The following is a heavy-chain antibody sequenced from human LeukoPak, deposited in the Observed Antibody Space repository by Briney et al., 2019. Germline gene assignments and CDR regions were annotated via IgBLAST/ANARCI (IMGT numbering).Heavy chain of an antibody. V-gene: IGHV1-69*04. Sequence: GASVKVSCKASGCTYSSYSIRWVRQAPGQGLEWVGRINPNLGLPSHTQKLQGRVTITADKSTRTVYMELSSLRSEDTAVYYCARGPSTVSSFYEHWGQGTLVTVSS. CDR3: ARGPSTVSSFYEH. CDR1: GCTYSSYS. CDR2: INPNLGLP. D-gene: IGHD3-3*02. J-gene: IGHJ4*02.